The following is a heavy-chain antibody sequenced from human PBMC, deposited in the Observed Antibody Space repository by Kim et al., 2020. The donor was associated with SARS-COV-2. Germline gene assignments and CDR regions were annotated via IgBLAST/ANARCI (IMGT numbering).Heavy chain of an antibody. D-gene: IGHD3-22*01. Sequence: KGQFTISRDNSKNTLYLQMNSLRAEDTAVYYCARLPYYYDSSGLGTGMDVWGQGTTVTVSS. CDR3: ARLPYYYDSSGLGTGMDV. J-gene: IGHJ6*02. V-gene: IGHV3-30*07.